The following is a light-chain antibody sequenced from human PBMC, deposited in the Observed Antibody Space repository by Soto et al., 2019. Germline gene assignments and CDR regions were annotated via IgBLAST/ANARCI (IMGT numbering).Light chain of an antibody. CDR2: GAS. CDR3: QQSYRSPYT. J-gene: IGKJ2*01. V-gene: IGKV1-39*01. Sequence: QMTQSPSSLSVSVGDSGTVTCRASQSINIYLNWYQQKPGKAPTLLIYGASSLQSGVPSRFTGGGSRTDLTLTISSLQPEDFATYYCQQSYRSPYTFGQGTKLEIK. CDR1: QSINIY.